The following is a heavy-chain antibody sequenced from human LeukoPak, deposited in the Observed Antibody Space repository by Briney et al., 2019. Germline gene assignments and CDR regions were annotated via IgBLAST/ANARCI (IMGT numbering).Heavy chain of an antibody. CDR2: IYYSGST. D-gene: IGHD3-10*01. CDR1: GGSISSGDYY. CDR3: ARQYGSGSYYNWFDP. Sequence: SQTLSLTCTVSGGSISSGDYYWSWIRQPPGKGLEWIGYIYYSGSTYYNPSLKSRVTISVDTSKNQFSLKLSFVTAADTAVYYCARQYGSGSYYNWFDPWGQGTLVTVSS. J-gene: IGHJ5*02. V-gene: IGHV4-30-4*01.